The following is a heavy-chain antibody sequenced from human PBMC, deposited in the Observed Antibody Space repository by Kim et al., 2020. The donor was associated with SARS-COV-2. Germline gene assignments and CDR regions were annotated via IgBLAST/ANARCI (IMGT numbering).Heavy chain of an antibody. J-gene: IGHJ5*02. CDR3: ARDSKLWFGAFDA. CDR2: IYYSGST. V-gene: IGHV4-59*01. CDR1: GGSISNNY. Sequence: SETLSLTCTVSGGSISNNYWSWIRQSPGKGLEWIGYIYYSGSTTYNPSFKSRIIMTIDTSKNQVSLRLKSVTAADTAVDYCARDSKLWFGAFDAWCQGTL. D-gene: IGHD3-10*01.